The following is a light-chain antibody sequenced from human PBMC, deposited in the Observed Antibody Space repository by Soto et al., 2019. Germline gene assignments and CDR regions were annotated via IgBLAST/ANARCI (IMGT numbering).Light chain of an antibody. V-gene: IGKV1-5*03. Sequence: DIQMTQSPSTLSSSFGDRGTITVRASQSISSWLAWYQQKPGKAPNLLIYKASSLESGVPSRFSGSGSGTGFTLTISSLQPDDFATYYCQQYKGFWTFGQGTKVDIK. CDR1: QSISSW. J-gene: IGKJ1*01. CDR2: KAS. CDR3: QQYKGFWT.